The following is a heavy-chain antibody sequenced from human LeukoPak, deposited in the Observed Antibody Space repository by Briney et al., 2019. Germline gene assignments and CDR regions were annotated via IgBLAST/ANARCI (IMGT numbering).Heavy chain of an antibody. CDR1: SDSISSSSYL. CDR3: ARRHYGSGNIDS. J-gene: IGHJ4*02. CDR2: IYSNGHI. Sequence: SETLSFTCSVSSDSISSSSYLWVWVRQPPGKGLEWIGDIYSNGHISYNPSLKSRAAISVDTSKNQFSLNLSSVTAADTAVYYCARRHYGSGNIDSWGQGTLVTVSS. D-gene: IGHD3-10*01. V-gene: IGHV4-39*01.